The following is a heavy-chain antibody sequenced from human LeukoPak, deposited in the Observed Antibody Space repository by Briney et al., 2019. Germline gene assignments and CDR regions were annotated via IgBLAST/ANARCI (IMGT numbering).Heavy chain of an antibody. J-gene: IGHJ4*02. V-gene: IGHV5-51*01. Sequence: GGSLKISCKGSGYSFSSYWIGWVRQMPGKGLEWMGVIYPGDSDTRYSPSFQGQVTISADKSISTAYLQWSSLKASDTAMYYCARSSDYVFDYWGQGTLVTVSS. CDR3: ARSSDYVFDY. CDR1: GYSFSSYW. D-gene: IGHD4-17*01. CDR2: IYPGDSDT.